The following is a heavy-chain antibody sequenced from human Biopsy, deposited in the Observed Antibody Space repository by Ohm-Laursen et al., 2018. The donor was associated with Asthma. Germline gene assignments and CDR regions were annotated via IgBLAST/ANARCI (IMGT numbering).Heavy chain of an antibody. Sequence: GTLSLTCSMYGLSSSAYYWTWIRQTPGKGLEWIGESDHRGNTNTNATLKCRVTISKAKSANEFSLKMKSVTAADTAIYYCARGPEWSGLDIWGQGTTVTVSS. D-gene: IGHD3-3*01. J-gene: IGHJ6*02. CDR2: SDHRGNT. CDR3: ARGPEWSGLDI. CDR1: GLSSSAYY. V-gene: IGHV4-34*01.